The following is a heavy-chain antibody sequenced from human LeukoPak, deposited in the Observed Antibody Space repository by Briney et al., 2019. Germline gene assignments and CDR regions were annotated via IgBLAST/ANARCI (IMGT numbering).Heavy chain of an antibody. CDR1: GYTFTSHA. J-gene: IGHJ4*02. CDR2: INTNTGNP. D-gene: IGHD3-16*01. Sequence: ASVKVSCKASGYTFTSHAMNWVRQAPGQGLEWMGWINTNTGNPTYAQAFTGRVVFSLDTSVSTAYLQISSLKAEDTAVYYCARGGQDGPLGGGYWGQGTLVTVSS. CDR3: ARGGQDGPLGGGY. V-gene: IGHV7-4-1*02.